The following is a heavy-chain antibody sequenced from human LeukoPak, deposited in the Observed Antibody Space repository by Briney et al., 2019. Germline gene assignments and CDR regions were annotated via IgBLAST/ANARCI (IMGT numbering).Heavy chain of an antibody. CDR3: ARESSTTQTNLFDY. CDR2: LRHSGNT. D-gene: IGHD1-14*01. Sequence: TETLSLTCTVSGDSITSRSYWSWIRQPPGKGLEWIGYLRHSGNTNHNSSFKGRVTFSLDTSKNQFSLILRSVTAADTAIYFCARESSTTQTNLFDYWGQGTLVTVSS. V-gene: IGHV4-59*11. J-gene: IGHJ4*02. CDR1: GDSITSRSY.